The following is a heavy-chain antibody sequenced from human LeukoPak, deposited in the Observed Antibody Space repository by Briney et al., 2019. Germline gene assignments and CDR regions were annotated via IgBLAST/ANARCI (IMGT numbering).Heavy chain of an antibody. Sequence: MASETLSLSCTVSGGSISSSSYYWGWRRQPPGKGLEWIGSIYYSGSTYYNPSLKGRVTISVDTSKNQFSLKLSSVTAADTAVYYRARLGLRITMVRGVIPNCFDPWGQGTLVTVSS. J-gene: IGHJ5*02. D-gene: IGHD3-10*01. V-gene: IGHV4-39*01. CDR3: ARLGLRITMVRGVIPNCFDP. CDR1: GGSISSSSYY. CDR2: IYYSGST.